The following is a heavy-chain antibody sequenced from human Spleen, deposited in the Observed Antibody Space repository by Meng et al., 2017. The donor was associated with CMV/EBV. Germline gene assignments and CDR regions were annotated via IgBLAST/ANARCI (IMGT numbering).Heavy chain of an antibody. CDR3: ARDILTSYAPPNWFDP. V-gene: IGHV3-21*01. CDR1: FTFTTYS. J-gene: IGHJ5*02. CDR2: ISSRSSYI. D-gene: IGHD3-9*01. Sequence: FTFTTYSMNWVRQAPGKGLEWVSSISSRSSYIYYADSVKGRFTISRDNAKNSLYLQMNSLRAEDTAVYYCARDILTSYAPPNWFDPWGQGTLVTVSS.